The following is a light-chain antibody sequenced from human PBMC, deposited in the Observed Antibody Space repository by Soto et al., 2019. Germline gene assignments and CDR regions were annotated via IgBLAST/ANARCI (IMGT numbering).Light chain of an antibody. CDR2: GAS. V-gene: IGKV3-20*01. Sequence: EIVLTQSPGTLSLSPGERATLSCRASQSVSSSSLAWYQQKPGQAPRLLIYGASSRATGIPDRFSGSGSGTDFTLTISRLEPEDVAVYYCQQYGSLWTFGQGTKVEIK. CDR3: QQYGSLWT. CDR1: QSVSSSS. J-gene: IGKJ1*01.